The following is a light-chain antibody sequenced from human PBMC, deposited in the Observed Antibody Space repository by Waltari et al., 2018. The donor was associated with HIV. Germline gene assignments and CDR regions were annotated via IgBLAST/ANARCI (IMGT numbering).Light chain of an antibody. CDR1: SSDVGGNNY. CDR2: EVR. Sequence: QSALTPPASVSGSLGQSITISCTGTSSDVGGNNYVSWYQQHPGTAPKLIIYEVRKRPSGVSNHFSGSKSGNTASLTISGLQAEDEADYYCSSYTSSRTVVFGGGTKLTVL. J-gene: IGLJ2*01. CDR3: SSYTSSRTVV. V-gene: IGLV2-14*01.